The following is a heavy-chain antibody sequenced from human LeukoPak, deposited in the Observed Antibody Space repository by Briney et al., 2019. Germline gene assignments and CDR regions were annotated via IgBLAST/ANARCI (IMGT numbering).Heavy chain of an antibody. J-gene: IGHJ4*02. CDR1: GFTFSSYW. CDR3: ATPVGGIWSFDY. CDR2: IKQDGSEK. D-gene: IGHD6-13*01. Sequence: GGSLRLSCAASGFTFSSYWMTWVRQAPGKGLEWVANIKQDGSEKYYVDSVKGRFTVSRDNAMNSVYLQMNSLRAEDTAVYFCATPVGGIWSFDYWGEGTLVTVSS. V-gene: IGHV3-7*01.